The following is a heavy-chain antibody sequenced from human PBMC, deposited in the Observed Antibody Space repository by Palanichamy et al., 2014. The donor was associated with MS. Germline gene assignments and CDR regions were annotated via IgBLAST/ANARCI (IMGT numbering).Heavy chain of an antibody. Sequence: QVRLVQSGAEVKKPGASVKVSCKAYAYIFTGYVIHWVRQAPGQRLEWMGWINPANGNPNYSEKFQGRVTITKTTSATSAYMELSGLISEDTAVYYCARSGSYYYYSGMDVWGQGTTVTVSS. D-gene: IGHD3-10*01. J-gene: IGHJ6*02. V-gene: IGHV1-3*01. CDR1: AYIFTGYV. CDR3: ARSGSYYYYSGMDV. CDR2: INPANGNP.